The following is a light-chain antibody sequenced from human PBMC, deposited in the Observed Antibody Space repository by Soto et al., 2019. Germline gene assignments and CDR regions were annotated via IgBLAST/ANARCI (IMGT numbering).Light chain of an antibody. V-gene: IGKV4-1*01. CDR2: WAS. Sequence: DIVMTQSPDSLAVSLGERATINCKSSQSLLDTSNNKNYVAWYQQKPGQPPKLLIYWASARQSGVPDRFSGSGSGTYFTLTISNLQAEDVAVYYCHQYYSALFTFGQGTKLEI. J-gene: IGKJ2*01. CDR1: QSLLDTSNNKNY. CDR3: HQYYSALFT.